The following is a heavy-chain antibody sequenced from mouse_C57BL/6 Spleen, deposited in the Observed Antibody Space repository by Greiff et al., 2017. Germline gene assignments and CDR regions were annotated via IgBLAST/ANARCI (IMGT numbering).Heavy chain of an antibody. Sequence: QVQLQQSGAELAKPGASVKLSCKASGYTFTSYWMHWVKQRPGQGLEWIGYINPSSGYTKYNQKFKGKATLTADKSSSTAYMQLSSLTYEDSAVYYSARPLYDGYYPFAYWGQGTLVTVSA. CDR1: GYTFTSYW. J-gene: IGHJ3*01. V-gene: IGHV1-7*01. D-gene: IGHD2-3*01. CDR3: ARPLYDGYYPFAY. CDR2: INPSSGYT.